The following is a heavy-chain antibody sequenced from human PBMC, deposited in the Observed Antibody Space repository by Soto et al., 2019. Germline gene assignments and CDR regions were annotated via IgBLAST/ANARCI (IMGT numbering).Heavy chain of an antibody. V-gene: IGHV1-69*13. CDR2: IIPIFGTA. D-gene: IGHD3-3*01. CDR1: GGTFSSYA. CDR3: ARSSSAEFWSGYDYYGMDV. J-gene: IGHJ6*02. Sequence: ASVKVSCKASGGTFSSYAISWVRQAPGQGLEWMGGIIPIFGTANYAQKFQGRVTITADESTSTAYMELSSLRSEDTAVYYCARSSSAEFWSGYDYYGMDVWGQGTTVTISS.